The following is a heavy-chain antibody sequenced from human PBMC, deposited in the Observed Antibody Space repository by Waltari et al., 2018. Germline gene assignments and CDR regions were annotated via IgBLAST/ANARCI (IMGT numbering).Heavy chain of an antibody. Sequence: QVQLVQSGAEVKKPGSSVKVSCKASGGTFSSYAISWVRQAPGQGLEWMGRIIPIFGTANYAQKFQGRVTITADKSTSTAYMELSSLRSEDTAVYYCARATDCSSTSCQYNWFDPWGQGTLVTVSS. CDR1: GGTFSSYA. CDR2: IIPIFGTA. CDR3: ARATDCSSTSCQYNWFDP. V-gene: IGHV1-69*08. D-gene: IGHD2-2*01. J-gene: IGHJ5*02.